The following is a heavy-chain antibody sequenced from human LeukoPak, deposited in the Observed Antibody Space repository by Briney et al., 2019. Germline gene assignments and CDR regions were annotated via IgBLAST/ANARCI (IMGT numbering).Heavy chain of an antibody. Sequence: GGSLRLSCAASGFTFSTYEINWVRQAPGKGLEWLSHISTSGSSIHYADSVKGRFTISRDNAKNSLYLQMNSLRVEDTAVYYCAELGTTMIGGVWGKGTTVTISS. CDR2: ISTSGSSI. CDR3: AELGTTMIGGV. V-gene: IGHV3-48*03. D-gene: IGHD3-10*02. J-gene: IGHJ6*04. CDR1: GFTFSTYE.